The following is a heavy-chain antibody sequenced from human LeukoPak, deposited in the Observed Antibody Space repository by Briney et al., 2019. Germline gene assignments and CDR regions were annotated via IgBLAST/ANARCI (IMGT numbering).Heavy chain of an antibody. CDR1: GFTFSNYG. CDR3: AKDYRPHDFWSGLVDY. J-gene: IGHJ4*02. Sequence: PGRSLRLSCAASGFTFSNYGMHWVRQAPGKGLEWVTLISYDGSNKYYADSVKGRFTISRDNSKNTLYLQMNSLRAEDTAVYYCAKDYRPHDFWSGLVDYWGQGTLVTVSS. D-gene: IGHD3-3*01. V-gene: IGHV3-30*18. CDR2: ISYDGSNK.